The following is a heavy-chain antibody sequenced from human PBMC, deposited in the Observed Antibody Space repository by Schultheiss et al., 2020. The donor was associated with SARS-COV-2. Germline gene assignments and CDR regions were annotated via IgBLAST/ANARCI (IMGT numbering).Heavy chain of an antibody. D-gene: IGHD4-11*01. CDR2: IIPIFGTA. J-gene: IGHJ6*02. CDR3: AAETTVTTYGMDV. Sequence: SVKVSCKASGYSFTSYYIHWVRQAPGQGLEWMGGIIPIFGTANYAQKFQGRVTITADESTSTAYMELSSLKSEDTAVYYCAAETTVTTYGMDVWGQGTTVTVSS. V-gene: IGHV1-69*13. CDR1: GYSFTSYY.